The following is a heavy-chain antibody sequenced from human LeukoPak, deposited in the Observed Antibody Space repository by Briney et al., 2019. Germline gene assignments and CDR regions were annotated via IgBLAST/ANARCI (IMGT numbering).Heavy chain of an antibody. CDR2: TYYRPKWYN. CDR1: GDSVSSNSAA. J-gene: IGHJ4*02. CDR3: ARFAPNTSGTTSRTANFDY. V-gene: IGHV6-1*01. D-gene: IGHD1-1*01. Sequence: SQTLSLTCAISGDSVSSNSAAWNWIRQSPSRGLERLGRTYYRPKWYNDYAVSVKSRITINPDTSKNQFSLQLNSVTPEDTAVYYCARFAPNTSGTTSRTANFDYWGQGTLVTVSS.